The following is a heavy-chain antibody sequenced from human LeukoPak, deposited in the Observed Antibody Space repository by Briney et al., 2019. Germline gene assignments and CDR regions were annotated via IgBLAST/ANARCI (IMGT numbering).Heavy chain of an antibody. Sequence: GASVKVSCKASGYPFTSYGISWVRQAPGQGLEWMGWIGADSANTKYAQKLQGRVTMTADTSTTTVYMELRSLRSDDTALYYCARDVLGATCGFDFWGQGTLVTVSS. CDR1: GYPFTSYG. CDR3: ARDVLGATCGFDF. J-gene: IGHJ4*02. V-gene: IGHV1-18*01. D-gene: IGHD1-26*01. CDR2: IGADSANT.